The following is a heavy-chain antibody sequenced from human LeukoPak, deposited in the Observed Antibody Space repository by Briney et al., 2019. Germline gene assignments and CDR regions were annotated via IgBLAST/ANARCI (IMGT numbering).Heavy chain of an antibody. V-gene: IGHV1-69*06. CDR2: IIPIFGTA. Sequence: ASVKVSCKASGGTFSSYAIGWVRQAPGQGLEWMGRIIPIFGTANYAQKFQGRVTITADKSTSIAYMELSSLRSEDTAVYYCARFMYYYDSSGYEYFQHWGQGTLVTVSS. CDR3: ARFMYYYDSSGYEYFQH. CDR1: GGTFSSYA. D-gene: IGHD3-22*01. J-gene: IGHJ1*01.